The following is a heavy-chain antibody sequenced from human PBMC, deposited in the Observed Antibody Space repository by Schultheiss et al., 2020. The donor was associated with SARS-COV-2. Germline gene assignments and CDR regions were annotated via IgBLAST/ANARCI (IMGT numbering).Heavy chain of an antibody. D-gene: IGHD3-22*01. CDR1: GGSISSYY. CDR2: IYHSGST. V-gene: IGHV4-59*01. J-gene: IGHJ4*02. CDR3: ARSTYYYDSSGYSPFDY. Sequence: SQTLSLTCTVSGGSISSYYWSWIRQPPGKGLEWIGYIYHSGSTYYNPSLKSRVTISVDTSKNQFSLKLSSVTAADTAVYYCARSTYYYDSSGYSPFDYWGQGTLVTVAS.